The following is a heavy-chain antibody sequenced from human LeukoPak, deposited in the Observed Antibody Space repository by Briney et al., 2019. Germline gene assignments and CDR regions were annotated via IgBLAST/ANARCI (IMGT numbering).Heavy chain of an antibody. V-gene: IGHV3-23*01. Sequence: HPGRSLRLSCAASGFTFSSYAMHWVRQAPGEGLEWVSGITGSGGSTYYADSVKGRFTISRDNSKNTLYLQMNSLRAEDTAIYYCARDERLLSFLKWGQGTLVTVSS. CDR2: ITGSGGST. D-gene: IGHD3-3*01. CDR3: ARDERLLSFLK. CDR1: GFTFSSYA. J-gene: IGHJ4*02.